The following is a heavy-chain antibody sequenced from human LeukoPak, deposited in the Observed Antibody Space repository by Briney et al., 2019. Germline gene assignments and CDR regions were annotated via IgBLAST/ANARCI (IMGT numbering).Heavy chain of an antibody. V-gene: IGHV3-66*01. Sequence: GGSLRLSCAASGFTVTNDCMSWVRQAPGKGLEGVSVIYRGGNTYYADSVQGRFTISRDHSNNTLYLQMNSLRADDTAVYYCTLRGSGSHYEGASVYWGRGTLVTVSS. CDR3: TLRGSGSHYEGASVY. CDR1: GFTVTNDC. J-gene: IGHJ4*02. D-gene: IGHD3-10*01. CDR2: IYRGGNT.